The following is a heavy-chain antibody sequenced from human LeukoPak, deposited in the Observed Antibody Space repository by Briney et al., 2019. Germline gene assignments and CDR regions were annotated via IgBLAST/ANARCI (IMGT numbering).Heavy chain of an antibody. CDR2: ISYDGSNK. CDR1: GFTFSSYV. J-gene: IGHJ6*03. CDR3: ARGTTAYYYYYMDV. D-gene: IGHD4-17*01. V-gene: IGHV3-30*04. Sequence: GGSLRLSCAASGFTFSSYVMHWVRQAPGKGLEWVEIISYDGSNKYYADSVKGRFTISRDNSKNTLYLQMNSLRAEDTAVYYCARGTTAYYYYYMDVWGKGTTVTVSS.